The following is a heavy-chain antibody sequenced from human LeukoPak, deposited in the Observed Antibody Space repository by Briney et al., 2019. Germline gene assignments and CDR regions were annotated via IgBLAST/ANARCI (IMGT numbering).Heavy chain of an antibody. Sequence: GGSLRLSCVASGFTFSSYSMNWVRQAPGKGLEWVSSITRSSNYIYYADSVKGRFTISRDNAKNSLYLQMNSLRAEDTAVYYCARAVAVAGSYYFDYWGQGTLVTVSS. D-gene: IGHD6-19*01. J-gene: IGHJ4*02. V-gene: IGHV3-21*01. CDR1: GFTFSSYS. CDR3: ARAVAVAGSYYFDY. CDR2: ITRSSNYI.